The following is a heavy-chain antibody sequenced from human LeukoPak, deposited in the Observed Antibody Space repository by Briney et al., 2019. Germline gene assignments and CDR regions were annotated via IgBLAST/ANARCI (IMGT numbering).Heavy chain of an antibody. D-gene: IGHD1-26*01. V-gene: IGHV1-69*05. CDR3: ARVAQVGATTWFDP. CDR1: GGTFSSYA. J-gene: IGHJ5*02. Sequence: SVKVSCKASGGTFSSYAISWVRQAPGQGLEWMGGIIPIFGTANCAQKFQGRVTITTDESTSTAYMELSSLRSEDTAVYYCARVAQVGATTWFDPWGQGTLVTVSS. CDR2: IIPIFGTA.